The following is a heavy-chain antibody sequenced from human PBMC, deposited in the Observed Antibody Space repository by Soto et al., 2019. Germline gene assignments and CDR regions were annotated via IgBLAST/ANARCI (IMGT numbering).Heavy chain of an antibody. V-gene: IGHV3-73*01. CDR1: GLTFSDSA. Sequence: GGSLRLSCAASGLTFSDSAIHWVRQASGKGLEWVGRIRSKTNNYATTYAASVKGRFTISRDDSKNTAYLQMNSLKTEDTAVYYCTTESSPPADDSSHWGAFYIWGQGTMVTVSS. J-gene: IGHJ3*02. CDR3: TTESSPPADDSSHWGAFYI. CDR2: IRSKTNNYAT. D-gene: IGHD3-22*01.